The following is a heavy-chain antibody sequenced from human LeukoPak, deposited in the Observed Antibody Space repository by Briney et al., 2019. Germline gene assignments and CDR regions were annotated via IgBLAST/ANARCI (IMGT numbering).Heavy chain of an antibody. CDR3: ARGGTMVRGVPGY. V-gene: IGHV4-31*03. J-gene: IGHJ4*02. CDR2: IYHSGST. CDR1: GGSINNGGYY. D-gene: IGHD3-10*01. Sequence: SETLSLTCTVSGGSINNGGYYWSWIRQHPGKGLEWIGYIYHSGSTYYNPSLKSRVTISVDTSKNQFSLKLSSVTAADTAVYYCARGGTMVRGVPGYWGQGTLVTVSS.